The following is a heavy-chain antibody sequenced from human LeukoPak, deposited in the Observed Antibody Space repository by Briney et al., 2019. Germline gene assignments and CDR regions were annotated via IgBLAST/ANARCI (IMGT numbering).Heavy chain of an antibody. CDR2: IKQDGSEK. V-gene: IGHV3-7*01. J-gene: IGHJ4*02. Sequence: GGSLRLSCAASGFTFSSYWMSWVRQAPGKGLEWVANIKQDGSEKYYVGSVKGRFTISRDNAKNSLYLQMNSLRAEDTAVYYCARDRVGLLRDYWGQGTLVTVSS. CDR1: GFTFSSYW. CDR3: ARDRVGLLRDY. D-gene: IGHD4-23*01.